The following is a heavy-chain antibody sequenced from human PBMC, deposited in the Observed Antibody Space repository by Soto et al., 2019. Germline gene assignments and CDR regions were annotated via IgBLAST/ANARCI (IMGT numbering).Heavy chain of an antibody. J-gene: IGHJ6*02. D-gene: IGHD3-9*01. CDR1: GFTFSSYG. V-gene: IGHV3-30*18. CDR3: AKGDIRYFEWTLYGMDV. Sequence: PGGSLRLSCAASGFTFSSYGMHWVRQAPGKGLEWVAVISYDGSNKYYADSVKGRFTISRDNSKNTLYLQMNSLRAEDTAVYYCAKGDIRYFEWTLYGMDVWGQGTTATVSS. CDR2: ISYDGSNK.